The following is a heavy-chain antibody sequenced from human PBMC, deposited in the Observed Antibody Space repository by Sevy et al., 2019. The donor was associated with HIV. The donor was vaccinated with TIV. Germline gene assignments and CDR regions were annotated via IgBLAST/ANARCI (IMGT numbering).Heavy chain of an antibody. V-gene: IGHV1-18*01. Sequence: APVKVSCKASGYTFTSYGISWVRQAPGQGLEWMGWISAYNGNTNYAQKLQGRVTMTTDTSTSTAYMELRSLRSDDTAVYYCARGPPATTYYDYIWGSYRYAGIDYWGQGTLVTVSS. CDR1: GYTFTSYG. D-gene: IGHD3-16*02. CDR3: ARGPPATTYYDYIWGSYRYAGIDY. J-gene: IGHJ4*02. CDR2: ISAYNGNT.